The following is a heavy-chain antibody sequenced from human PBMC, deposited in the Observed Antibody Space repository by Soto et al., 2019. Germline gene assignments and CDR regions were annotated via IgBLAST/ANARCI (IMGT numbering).Heavy chain of an antibody. CDR3: ARFPLAAAYSDANT. CDR2: IDPSDSYI. J-gene: IGHJ5*02. Sequence: GESLMISCKVSGYSFTRYWISWVRQMPGKGLEWMGRIDPSDSYINYSPSFQGHVTISADKSISTAYLQWSSLKASDTAMYYCARFPLAAAYSDANTWGQGTLVTVSS. V-gene: IGHV5-10-1*01. D-gene: IGHD6-13*01. CDR1: GYSFTRYW.